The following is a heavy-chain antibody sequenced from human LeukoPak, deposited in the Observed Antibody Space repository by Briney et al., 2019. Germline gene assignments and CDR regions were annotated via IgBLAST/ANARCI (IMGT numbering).Heavy chain of an antibody. V-gene: IGHV4-34*01. J-gene: IGHJ4*02. Sequence: SETLSLTCAVYGGSFSGYYWSWIRQPPGKGLEWIGEINHSGSTNYNPSLKSRVTISVDTSKNQFSLKLSSVTAADTAVYYCAKGGNSGWNFLDYWGQGTLVTVSS. D-gene: IGHD6-19*01. CDR2: INHSGST. CDR3: AKGGNSGWNFLDY. CDR1: GGSFSGYY.